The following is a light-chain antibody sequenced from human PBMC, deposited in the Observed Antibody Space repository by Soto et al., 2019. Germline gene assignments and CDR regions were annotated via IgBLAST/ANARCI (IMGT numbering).Light chain of an antibody. CDR1: SSDVGGYNY. V-gene: IGLV2-14*01. CDR2: DVS. CDR3: SSYTSSSTLFV. Sequence: QSALTQPASVSGSPGQSITISCTGSSSDVGGYNYVSWYQQHPGKAPKLKIYDVSNRPSGVSNRFSGSKSGNTASLTISGLQAEDEADYYCSSYTSSSTLFVSGTGTKVTVL. J-gene: IGLJ1*01.